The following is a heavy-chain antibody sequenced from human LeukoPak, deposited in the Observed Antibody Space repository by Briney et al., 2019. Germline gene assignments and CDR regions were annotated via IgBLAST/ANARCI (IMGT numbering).Heavy chain of an antibody. CDR2: LNSRGGDT. J-gene: IGHJ1*01. CDR3: AKDTPYYYDSSGYITALGH. D-gene: IGHD3-22*01. V-gene: IGHV3-23*01. Sequence: GGSLRLSCAASGFTFSNYGMSWVRQAPGKGLEWVSGLNSRGGDTYYADSVRGRFTISRDNSKNTLYLQMNSLRAEDTAVYYCAKDTPYYYDSSGYITALGHWGQGTLVTVSS. CDR1: GFTFSNYG.